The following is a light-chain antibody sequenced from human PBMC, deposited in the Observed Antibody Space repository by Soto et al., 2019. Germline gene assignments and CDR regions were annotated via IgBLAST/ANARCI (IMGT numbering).Light chain of an antibody. V-gene: IGLV1-40*01. CDR2: GNT. CDR3: QSYDINLSGLV. CDR1: RSNIGAGYD. J-gene: IGLJ2*01. Sequence: QSVLTQPPSVSGAPGQRVTISCTGSRSNIGAGYDVQWYQQLPGTAPKLLIDGNTNRPSGIPDRFSGSKSGTSASLAITGLQAEDEADYYCQSYDINLSGLVFGGGTKLTVL.